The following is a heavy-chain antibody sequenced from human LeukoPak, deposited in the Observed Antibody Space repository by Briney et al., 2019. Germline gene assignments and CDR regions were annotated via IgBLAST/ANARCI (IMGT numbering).Heavy chain of an antibody. CDR3: AKAGRITMVRGVTYFDY. Sequence: GGSLRLSCAASGFTFSSYAMSWVRQAPGKGLEWVSAISGSGGSTYYADSVKGRFTIFRDNSKNTLYLQMNSLRAEDTAVYYCAKAGRITMVRGVTYFDYWGQGTLVTVSS. V-gene: IGHV3-23*01. D-gene: IGHD3-10*01. CDR1: GFTFSSYA. J-gene: IGHJ4*02. CDR2: ISGSGGST.